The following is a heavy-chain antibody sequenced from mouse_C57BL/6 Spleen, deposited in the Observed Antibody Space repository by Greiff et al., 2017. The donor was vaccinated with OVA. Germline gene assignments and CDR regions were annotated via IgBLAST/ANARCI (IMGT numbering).Heavy chain of an antibody. V-gene: IGHV1-69*01. CDR1: GYTFTSYW. J-gene: IGHJ1*03. CDR2: IDPSDSYT. CDR3: ASNWACWYFDV. D-gene: IGHD4-1*01. Sequence: QVQLQQSGAELVMPGASVKLSCKASGYTFTSYWMHWVKQRPGQGLEWIGEIDPSDSYTNYNQKFKGKSTLTVDKSSSTAYMQLSSLTSEASAVYYCASNWACWYFDVWGTGTPVTVSS.